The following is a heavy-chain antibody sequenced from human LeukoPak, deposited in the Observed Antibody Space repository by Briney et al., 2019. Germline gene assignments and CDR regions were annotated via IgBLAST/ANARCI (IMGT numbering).Heavy chain of an antibody. V-gene: IGHV4-4*02. CDR1: GGSISSSNW. CDR3: ARDSGSGSYPRNWFDP. Sequence: PSGTLSLTCAVSGGSISSSNWWSWVRQPPGKGLEWIGEIYHSGSTNYNPSLKSRVTISVDKSKNQFSLKLSSVTAADTAVYYCARDSGSGSYPRNWFDPWGQGTLVTVSS. J-gene: IGHJ5*02. D-gene: IGHD3-10*01. CDR2: IYHSGST.